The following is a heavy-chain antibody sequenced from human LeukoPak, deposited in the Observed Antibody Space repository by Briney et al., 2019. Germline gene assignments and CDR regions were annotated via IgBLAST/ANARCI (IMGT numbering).Heavy chain of an antibody. CDR1: GYSFNNYY. CDR2: MYPGGSDI. Sequence: GESLKISCKGSGYSFNNYYIDWVRQMPGKGLEWMGVMYPGGSDIRYSPSFQGQVTISADKSIDTAYLQWSSLTTSDSAMYYCASRTGSYYPFDSWGQGTLVTVSS. CDR3: ASRTGSYYPFDS. J-gene: IGHJ4*02. D-gene: IGHD1-26*01. V-gene: IGHV5-51*01.